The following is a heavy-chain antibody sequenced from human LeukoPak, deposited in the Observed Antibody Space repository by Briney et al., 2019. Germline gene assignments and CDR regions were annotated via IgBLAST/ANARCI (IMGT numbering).Heavy chain of an antibody. CDR2: ISGSGGNT. V-gene: IGHV3-23*01. D-gene: IGHD3-22*01. CDR3: AKDMYYDSSGPVFDY. Sequence: PGRSLRLSCAASGFTFSSNAMHWVRQAPGKGLEWVSTISGSGGNTYYADSVRGRFTISRDTSKNTLYLQMNSPRAEDTAVYYCAKDMYYDSSGPVFDYWGQGTLVTVSS. J-gene: IGHJ4*02. CDR1: GFTFSSNA.